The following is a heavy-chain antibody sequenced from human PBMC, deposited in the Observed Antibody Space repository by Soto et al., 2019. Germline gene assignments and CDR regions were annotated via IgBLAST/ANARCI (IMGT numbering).Heavy chain of an antibody. CDR3: AREDIVSGGFDY. J-gene: IGHJ4*02. V-gene: IGHV3-30-3*01. Sequence: QVQLVESGGGVVQPGRSLRLSCAASGFTFSSYAMHWVRQAPGKGLEWVAVISYDGSNKYYADSVKGRFTISRDNSKNTLYLQMNSLRAEDTAVYYCAREDIVSGGFDYWGQGTLVTVSS. CDR1: GFTFSSYA. CDR2: ISYDGSNK. D-gene: IGHD2-15*01.